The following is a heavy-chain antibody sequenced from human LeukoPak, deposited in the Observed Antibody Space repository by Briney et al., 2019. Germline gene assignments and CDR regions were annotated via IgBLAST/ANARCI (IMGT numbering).Heavy chain of an antibody. CDR2: ISSSGSTI. Sequence: GGSLGLSCAASGFTFSSYAMSWVRQAPGKGLEWVSYISSSGSTIYYADSVKGRFTISRDNAKNSLYLQMNSLRAEDTAVYYCARDWLDYGGAFDIWGQGTMVTVSS. D-gene: IGHD4-17*01. CDR3: ARDWLDYGGAFDI. J-gene: IGHJ3*02. V-gene: IGHV3-48*04. CDR1: GFTFSSYA.